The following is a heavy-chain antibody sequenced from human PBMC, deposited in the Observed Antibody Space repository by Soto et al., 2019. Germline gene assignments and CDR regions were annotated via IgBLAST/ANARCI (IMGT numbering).Heavy chain of an antibody. D-gene: IGHD3-22*01. CDR1: GYTFTGYY. CDR2: INPNSGGT. Sequence: GASVKVSCKASGYTFTGYYMHWVLQAPGQGLEWMGWINPNSGGTNYAQKFQGRVTMTRDTSISTAYMELSRLRSDDTAVYYCARSDGYYDSSGYGSYYYYGMDVWGQGTTVTVSS. CDR3: ARSDGYYDSSGYGSYYYYGMDV. V-gene: IGHV1-2*03. J-gene: IGHJ6*02.